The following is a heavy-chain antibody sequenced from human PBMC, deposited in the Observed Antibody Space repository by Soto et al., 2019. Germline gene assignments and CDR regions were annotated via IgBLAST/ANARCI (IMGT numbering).Heavy chain of an antibody. V-gene: IGHV3-21*01. J-gene: IGHJ4*02. CDR1: GFTFSSYS. Sequence: GGSLRLSCAASGFTFSSYSMNWVRQAAGKGLEWVSSISSSSSYINYADSVKGRFTISRDNAKNTLYLQMNSLRVDDTAVYYCARGPRGLYHHDYWGQGALVTVPS. CDR3: ARGPRGLYHHDY. CDR2: ISSSSSYI. D-gene: IGHD2-2*01.